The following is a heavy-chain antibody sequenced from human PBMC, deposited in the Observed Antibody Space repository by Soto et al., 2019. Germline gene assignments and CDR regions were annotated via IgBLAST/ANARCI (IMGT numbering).Heavy chain of an antibody. CDR1: GGSISSYY. CDR3: ARVADGWEAYYFDY. CDR2: IYYTGSTT. D-gene: IGHD1-26*01. Sequence: LSLTCTVSGGSISSYYWSWIRQPPGKGLEWIGYIYYTGSTTKYNPSLKSRVTISVDTSKNQFSLKLSSVTAADTAVYYCARVADGWEAYYFDYWGQGTLVTVSS. V-gene: IGHV4-59*01. J-gene: IGHJ4*02.